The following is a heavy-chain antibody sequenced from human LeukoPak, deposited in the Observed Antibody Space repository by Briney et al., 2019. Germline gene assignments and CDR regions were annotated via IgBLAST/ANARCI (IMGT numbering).Heavy chain of an antibody. CDR3: ARAPLVDWVFDY. J-gene: IGHJ4*02. V-gene: IGHV4-34*01. D-gene: IGHD3/OR15-3a*01. CDR2: INHSGST. Sequence: SETLSLTCAVYGGSFSGYYWSWIRQPPGKGLEWIGEINHSGSTNYNPSLKSRVTISVDTSKNQFSLKLSSVTAADTAVYYCARAPLVDWVFDYWGQGTLVTVSS. CDR1: GGSFSGYY.